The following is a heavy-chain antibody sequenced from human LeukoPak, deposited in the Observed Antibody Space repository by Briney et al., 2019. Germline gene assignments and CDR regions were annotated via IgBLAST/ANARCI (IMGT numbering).Heavy chain of an antibody. CDR3: AKDLRYSSGWDAFDI. Sequence: PGRSLRLSCAASGFTFSSYGMHWVRQAPGKGLEWVAVIWYDGSNKYYADSVKGRFTISRDNSKNTLYLQMNSLRAEDTAVYYCAKDLRYSSGWDAFDIWGQGTMVTVSS. CDR2: IWYDGSNK. J-gene: IGHJ3*02. D-gene: IGHD6-19*01. CDR1: GFTFSSYG. V-gene: IGHV3-33*06.